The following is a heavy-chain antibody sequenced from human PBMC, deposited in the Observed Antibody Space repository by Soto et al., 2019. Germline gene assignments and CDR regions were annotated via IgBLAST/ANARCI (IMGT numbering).Heavy chain of an antibody. D-gene: IGHD2-2*01. J-gene: IGHJ4*02. Sequence: GASVKVSCKASGGTFSSYAISWVRQAPGQGLEWMGGIIPIFGTANYAQKFQGRVTITADESTSTAYMELSSLRSEDTAVYYCARLGYCISTSCGYWGQGTLVTVSS. CDR3: ARLGYCISTSCGY. CDR2: IIPIFGTA. V-gene: IGHV1-69*13. CDR1: GGTFSSYA.